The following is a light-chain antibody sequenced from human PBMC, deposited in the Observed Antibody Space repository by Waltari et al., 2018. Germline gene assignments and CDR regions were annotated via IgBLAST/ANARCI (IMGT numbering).Light chain of an antibody. J-gene: IGLJ1*01. CDR3: AAWDYSQNYV. CDR1: TSNIDSNT. V-gene: IGLV1-44*01. Sequence: QSVLTQPPSASGTPGQRVTISCSGSTSNIDSNTENWYKQFPGTAPTLLIYSNNQRPSGVPDRFSASKSGTSASLAISGLYYEDEADYYCAAWDYSQNYVFGSGTKVTVL. CDR2: SNN.